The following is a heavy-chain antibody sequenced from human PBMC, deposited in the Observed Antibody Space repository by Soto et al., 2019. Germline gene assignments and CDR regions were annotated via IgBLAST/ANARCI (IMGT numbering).Heavy chain of an antibody. J-gene: IGHJ3*02. CDR2: VSSTGST. V-gene: IGHV4-59*01. CDR3: ARVWGGAFDI. D-gene: IGHD3-10*01. CDR1: GASITQYY. Sequence: SETLSLTCTVSGASITQYYWNWIRQSPGKGLEWIVSVSSTGSTVYNPSLTSRVTVSLDTSKNQFSLTLNSVTAADTAVYYCARVWGGAFDIWGQGTMVT.